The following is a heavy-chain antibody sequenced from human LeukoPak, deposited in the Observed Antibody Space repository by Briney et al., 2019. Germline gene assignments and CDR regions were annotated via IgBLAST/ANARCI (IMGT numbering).Heavy chain of an antibody. CDR1: GGSFSGYY. CDR3: ASGIVGATRYFDY. V-gene: IGHV4-34*01. CDR2: INHSGST. Sequence: SETLSLTCAVYGGSFSGYYWSWIRQPPGEGLEWIGEINHSGSTNYNPSLKSRVTISVDTSKKQFSLKLSSVTAADTAVYYCASGIVGATRYFDYWGQGTLVTVSS. J-gene: IGHJ4*02. D-gene: IGHD1-26*01.